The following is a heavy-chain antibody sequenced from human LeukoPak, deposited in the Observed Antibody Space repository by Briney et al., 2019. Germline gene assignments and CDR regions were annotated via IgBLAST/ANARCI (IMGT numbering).Heavy chain of an antibody. J-gene: IGHJ4*02. CDR3: ASQYSNRDY. V-gene: IGHV3-23*01. Sequence: PGGSLRLSCAASGFTFSSYAMSWVRQAPGKGLEWVPAISGSGGSTYYADSVKGRFTISRDNSKNTLYLQMNSLRAEDTVVYYCASQYSNRDYWGQGTLVTVSS. CDR1: GFTFSSYA. D-gene: IGHD4-11*01. CDR2: ISGSGGST.